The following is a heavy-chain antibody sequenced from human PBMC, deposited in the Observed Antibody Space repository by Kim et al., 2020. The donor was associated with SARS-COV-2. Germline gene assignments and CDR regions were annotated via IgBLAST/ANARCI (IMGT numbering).Heavy chain of an antibody. Sequence: KFQGRVTITRDTSASTAYMELSSLRSEDTAVYYCARDGGGSYYYYYGMDVWGQGTTVTVSS. V-gene: IGHV1-3*01. D-gene: IGHD2-15*01. CDR3: ARDGGGSYYYYYGMDV. J-gene: IGHJ6*02.